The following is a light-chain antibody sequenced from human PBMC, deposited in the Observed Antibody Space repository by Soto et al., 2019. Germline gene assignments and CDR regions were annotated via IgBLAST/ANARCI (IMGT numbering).Light chain of an antibody. V-gene: IGKV3-15*01. CDR1: QSFSSN. CDR3: QQYYNWPLT. J-gene: IGKJ4*01. Sequence: ELVMTQSPATLYVSPGERATLSCTASQSFSSNVAWYQQKPGQAPRLLIYGTSTRVTGIPARFSGSGSGTEFTLTISSLQTEDSAVYYCQQYYNWPLTFGGGTKVEIK. CDR2: GTS.